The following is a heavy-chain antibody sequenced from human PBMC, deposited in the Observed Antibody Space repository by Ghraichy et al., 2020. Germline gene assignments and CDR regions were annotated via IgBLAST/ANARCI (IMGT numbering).Heavy chain of an antibody. V-gene: IGHV4-4*02. CDR3: ASSGSGYSYDYFDY. CDR2: IYHSGST. D-gene: IGHD5-18*01. CDR1: GGSISSSNW. Sequence: SETLSLTCAVSGGSISSSNWWSWVRQPPGKGLEWIGEIYHSGSTNYNPSLRSRVTISVDKSKNQFSLKLNSMTAADTAVYYCASSGSGYSYDYFDYWGQGTLVTVSS. J-gene: IGHJ4*02.